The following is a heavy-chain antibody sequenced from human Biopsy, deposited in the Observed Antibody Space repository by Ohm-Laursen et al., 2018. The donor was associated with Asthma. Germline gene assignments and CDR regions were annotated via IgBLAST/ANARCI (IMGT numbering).Heavy chain of an antibody. V-gene: IGHV4-31*03. D-gene: IGHD3-22*01. CDR3: ARAQDYYDSRGYYRNFDY. CDR1: YGLIPRGGYY. CDR2: IFYSEST. J-gene: IGHJ4*02. Sequence: SQTLSLLRTVSYGLIPRGGYYWTWIRQPPGKGPEWIGFIFYSESTYYNPSLKSRVSISIDTSKNHFSLELSSVTAADTAVYYCARAQDYYDSRGYYRNFDYWGQGTLVTVSS.